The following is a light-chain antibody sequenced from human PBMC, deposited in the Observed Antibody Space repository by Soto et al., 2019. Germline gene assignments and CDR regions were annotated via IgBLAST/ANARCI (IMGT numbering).Light chain of an antibody. CDR3: QQSYSTST. CDR2: AAS. CDR1: QSISSY. V-gene: IGKV1-39*01. J-gene: IGKJ4*01. Sequence: DIQMTQSPSSLSASVVDRVTITCRASQSISSYLNWYQQKPGKAPKLLIYAASSLQSGVPSRFSGSGSRTAVTLTISSLQPEHFATYYCQQSYSTSTCGGGTKVEIK.